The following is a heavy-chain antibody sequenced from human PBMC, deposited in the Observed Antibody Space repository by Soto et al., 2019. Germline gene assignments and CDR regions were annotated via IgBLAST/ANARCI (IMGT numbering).Heavy chain of an antibody. D-gene: IGHD6-19*01. CDR3: SRGSGWYYGN. Sequence: ASVKVSCKASCYTFTSYGISWVRQAPGQGLEWMGWIRAYNGNTSNAQKLQDTGSTNSDTSTSRAYMALSTPRSDDRAGDSCSRGSGWYYGNWGQVTLVTVSS. V-gene: IGHV1-18*01. CDR2: IRAYNGNT. CDR1: CYTFTSYG. J-gene: IGHJ4*02.